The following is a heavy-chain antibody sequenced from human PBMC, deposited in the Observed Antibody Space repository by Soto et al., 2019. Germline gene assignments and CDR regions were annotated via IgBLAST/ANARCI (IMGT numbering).Heavy chain of an antibody. CDR2: IISMFGTS. V-gene: IGHV1-69*01. Sequence: QVQLVQSGAEVKKPGSSVKVSCKASGGTFSGYAISWVRQAPGQGLEWMGEIISMFGTSNYAQKFQGRVTITADESTSTAYMELSSLRSEDTAVYYCARGICSSTSCYKEYYFDLWGQGTLVTVSS. J-gene: IGHJ4*02. D-gene: IGHD2-2*02. CDR3: ARGICSSTSCYKEYYFDL. CDR1: GGTFSGYA.